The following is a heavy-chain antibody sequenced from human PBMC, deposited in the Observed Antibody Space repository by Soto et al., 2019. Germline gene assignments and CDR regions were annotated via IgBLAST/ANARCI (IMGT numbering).Heavy chain of an antibody. Sequence: SVKVSCTASGYTFTVYYIHWVRQAPGHGLEWMGWMNPNSGGTNYEQKFQGRVTMTRDTSISTAYMELSRLRSDDTALYYCATDGFGLTKTLDVWGQGNPVTVSS. D-gene: IGHD3-16*01. V-gene: IGHV1-2*02. CDR2: MNPNSGGT. CDR1: GYTFTVYY. CDR3: ATDGFGLTKTLDV. J-gene: IGHJ6*02.